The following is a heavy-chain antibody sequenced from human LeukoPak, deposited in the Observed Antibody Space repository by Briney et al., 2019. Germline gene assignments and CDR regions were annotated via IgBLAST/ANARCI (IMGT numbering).Heavy chain of an antibody. Sequence: SQTLSLTCTVSGGSISSGGYYWSWIRQPPGKGLEWIGYIYHSGSTNYNPSLKSRVTISVDTSKNQFSLKLSSVTAADTAVYYCARGGAYDFWSAFDSWGQGTPVTVSS. J-gene: IGHJ4*02. V-gene: IGHV4-30-2*01. CDR1: GGSISSGGYY. CDR3: ARGGAYDFWSAFDS. CDR2: IYHSGST. D-gene: IGHD3-3*01.